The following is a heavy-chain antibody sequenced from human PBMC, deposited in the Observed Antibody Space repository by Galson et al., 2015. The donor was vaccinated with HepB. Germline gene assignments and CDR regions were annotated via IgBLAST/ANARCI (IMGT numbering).Heavy chain of an antibody. D-gene: IGHD4-23*01. CDR3: SRDYGGTSDY. V-gene: IGHV3-49*04. CDR1: GFTFGDYE. CDR2: IRRKAYGGTT. Sequence: SLRLSCAASGFTFGDYEMSWVRQAPGKGLEWVGFIRRKAYGGTTEYAASVKGRFTISRDDSKSIAYLQMNSLKTEDTAVYYCSRDYGGTSDYWGQGTLVTVSS. J-gene: IGHJ4*02.